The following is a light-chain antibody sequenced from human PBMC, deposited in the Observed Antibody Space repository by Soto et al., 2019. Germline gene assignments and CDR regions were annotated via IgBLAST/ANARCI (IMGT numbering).Light chain of an antibody. CDR2: SNT. Sequence: QSALTQPPSASGTPGQWVTISCSGSSSNIGSNYVYWYQQYPGTAPRLLIYSNTQRPSGVPDRFSGSKSVTSASLAISGLRSEDEADYYCAAWDDSLSGWVFGGGTKVTVL. V-gene: IGLV1-47*02. J-gene: IGLJ3*02. CDR1: SSNIGSNY. CDR3: AAWDDSLSGWV.